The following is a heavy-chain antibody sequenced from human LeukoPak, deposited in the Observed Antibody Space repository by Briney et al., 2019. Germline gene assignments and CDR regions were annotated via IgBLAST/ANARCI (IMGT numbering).Heavy chain of an antibody. CDR3: AKKDENLGVVVAAHDY. V-gene: IGHV3-23*01. D-gene: IGHD2-15*01. CDR2: ISGSGGST. CDR1: GFTFSSYA. J-gene: IGHJ4*02. Sequence: GGSLRLSCAASGFTFSSYAMTWVRQAPGKGLEWVSAISGSGGSTDYADSVKGRFTTSRDNSKNTLYLQMNSLIAEDPAVYYYAKKDENLGVVVAAHDYWGQGTLVTVCS.